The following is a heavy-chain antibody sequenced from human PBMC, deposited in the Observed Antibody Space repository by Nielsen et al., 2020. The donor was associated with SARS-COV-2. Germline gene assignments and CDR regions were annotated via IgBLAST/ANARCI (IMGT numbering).Heavy chain of an antibody. CDR3: ARGSWDD. J-gene: IGHJ4*02. V-gene: IGHV3-7*01. CDR2: IKPDGSEK. Sequence: GGSLRLSCAASGFTFSSLWMSWVRQVPGKGLEWVADIKPDGSEKFYVDSVKGRFTISRDNAKNSMSLQMNSLRVEDTAVYYCARGSWDDWGQGTLVTVSS. CDR1: GFTFSSLW. D-gene: IGHD6-19*01.